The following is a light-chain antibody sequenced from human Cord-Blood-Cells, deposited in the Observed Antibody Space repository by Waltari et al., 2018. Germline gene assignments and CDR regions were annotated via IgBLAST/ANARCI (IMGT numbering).Light chain of an antibody. CDR2: EGS. V-gene: IGLV2-23*01. CDR1: SSDVGSYNL. Sequence: QSALTQPASVSGSPGQSHTISCTGTSSDVGSYNLVSWYQQHPGKAPKLMIYEGSKRPSGVSNRFSGSKSGNTASLTISGRQAEDEADYYCCSYAGSSTYVFGTGTKVTVL. CDR3: CSYAGSSTYV. J-gene: IGLJ1*01.